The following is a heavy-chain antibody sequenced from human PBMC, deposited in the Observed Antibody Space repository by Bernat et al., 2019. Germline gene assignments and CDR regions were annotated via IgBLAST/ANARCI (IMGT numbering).Heavy chain of an antibody. D-gene: IGHD6-19*01. J-gene: IGHJ3*01. CDR2: FYSGGST. CDR1: GFTVSSKY. V-gene: IGHV3-66*01. Sequence: VHLVESGGGVVQPGRSLRLSCAASGFTVSSKYMSWVRQAPGKGLEWVSLFYSGGSTYYADSVKGRFTISSDNSKNTLYLQMNSLRAEDTAVYYCARLWSSSLLGYSIGYYSFDVWGQGTMVTVSS. CDR3: ARLWSSSLLGYSIGYYSFDV.